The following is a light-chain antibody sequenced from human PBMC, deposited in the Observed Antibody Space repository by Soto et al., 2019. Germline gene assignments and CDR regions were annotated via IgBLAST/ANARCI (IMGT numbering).Light chain of an antibody. J-gene: IGKJ4*01. CDR1: QSVASN. V-gene: IGKV3-15*01. Sequence: EIVMTQSPATLSVSPGERATLSCRASQSVASNLAWYQKKPGQAPRLLIYGASTRATGIPAKFSGSGSGTEFTLTISSLQSEDFAIYYCQQYNNWSPLTFGGGTKVEIK. CDR2: GAS. CDR3: QQYNNWSPLT.